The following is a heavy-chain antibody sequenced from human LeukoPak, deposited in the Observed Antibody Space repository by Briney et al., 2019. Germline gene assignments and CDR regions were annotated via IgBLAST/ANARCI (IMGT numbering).Heavy chain of an antibody. J-gene: IGHJ4*02. V-gene: IGHV4-39*02. CDR2: IYYSGNT. CDR1: GGSISSSSYY. CDR3: ARDYSGARTVGATSGY. Sequence: SETLSLTCTVSGGSISSSSYYWDWIRQAPGKGLEWTGSIYYSGNTYYNPSLKSRVTMSVDTSKNQFSLKLRSVTAADTAVYYCARDYSGARTVGATSGYWGQGTLVTVSS. D-gene: IGHD1-26*01.